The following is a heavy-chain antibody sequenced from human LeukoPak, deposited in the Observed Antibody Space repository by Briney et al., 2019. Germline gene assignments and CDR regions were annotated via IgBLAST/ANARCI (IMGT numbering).Heavy chain of an antibody. D-gene: IGHD3-9*01. V-gene: IGHV4-39*02. J-gene: IGHJ4*02. CDR3: AREPTYYDILTGYSQGYYFDY. CDR2: IYYSGST. CDR1: GGSISSSSYY. Sequence: SETLSLTCTVSGGSISSSSYYWGWIRQPPGKGLEWIGSIYYSGSTYYNPSLKSRVTISVDTSKNQFSLKLSSVTAADTAVYYCAREPTYYDILTGYSQGYYFDYWGQGTLVTVSS.